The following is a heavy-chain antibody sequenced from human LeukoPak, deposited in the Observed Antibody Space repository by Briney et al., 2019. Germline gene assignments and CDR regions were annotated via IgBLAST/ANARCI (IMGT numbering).Heavy chain of an antibody. CDR2: IYYSGST. CDR3: ARLWAAAIDY. V-gene: IGHV4-39*01. D-gene: IGHD6-13*01. Sequence: PSETLSLTCTVSGGSISSSSYYWGWIRQPPGKGLEWIGSIYYSGSTYYNPSLKSRVTISVDTSKNQFSLKLSSVTAADTAVYYCARLWAAAIDYWGQGTLVTVSS. CDR1: GGSISSSSYY. J-gene: IGHJ4*02.